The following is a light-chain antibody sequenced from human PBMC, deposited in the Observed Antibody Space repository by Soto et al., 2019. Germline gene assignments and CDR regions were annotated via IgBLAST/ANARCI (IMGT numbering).Light chain of an antibody. CDR2: SAS. CDR3: QQYYPWTPVYT. CDR1: QSVSSV. J-gene: IGKJ2*01. V-gene: IGKV3-15*01. Sequence: EIVMTQSPDTLSVSPGERVTLSCRASQSVSSVLAWYQQKPGQAPRLLIHSASTRATGIPARFSGSGSGTEFTLTISRLQSEDFAVYYCQQYYPWTPVYTFGQGTKLEIK.